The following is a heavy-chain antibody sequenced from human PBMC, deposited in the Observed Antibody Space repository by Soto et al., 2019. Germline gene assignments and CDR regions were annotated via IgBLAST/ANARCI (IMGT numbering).Heavy chain of an antibody. D-gene: IGHD3-10*01. V-gene: IGHV1-69*06. CDR1: GRSFSSDG. CDR3: ARGQYYSSGSAATSYFYFGIDV. J-gene: IGHJ6*02. Sequence: QLQLEQSGPEVKKPGSSVKVSCKASGRSFSSDGVSWVQQAPGQGLEWMGGIIPVFGNTKYVQRFQGRLTITAEKSTSTVYMEMSSLSSEDTAVYFCARGQYYSSGSAATSYFYFGIDVWGQGTTVIVSS. CDR2: IIPVFGNT.